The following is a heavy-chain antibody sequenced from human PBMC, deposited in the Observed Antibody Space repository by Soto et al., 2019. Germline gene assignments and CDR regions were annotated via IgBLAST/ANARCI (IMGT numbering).Heavy chain of an antibody. CDR1: GFTFSSYA. CDR2: ISGSDDST. D-gene: IGHD6-13*01. J-gene: IGHJ4*02. CDR3: AYSSTPFDY. V-gene: IGHV3-23*01. Sequence: PGGSLRLSCAASGFTFSSYAMSWVRQAPGKGLEWVSVISGSDDSTYYADSVKGRFTISRDNANSMLYLQMNSLRAEDTAVYYCAYSSTPFDYWGQGTLVTVSS.